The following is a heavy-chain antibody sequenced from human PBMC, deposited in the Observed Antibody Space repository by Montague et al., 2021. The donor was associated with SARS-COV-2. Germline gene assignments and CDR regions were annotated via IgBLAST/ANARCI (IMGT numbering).Heavy chain of an antibody. CDR1: GFTVSSNY. CDR2: IYSGGST. Sequence: LRLSWAASGFTVSSNYMSWVRQAPGKGLEWVSVIYSGGSTYYADSVKGRFTISRDNSKNTLYLQMNSLRAEDTAVYYCASLGNGWENDYWGQGTLVTVSS. J-gene: IGHJ4*02. D-gene: IGHD6-19*01. V-gene: IGHV3-53*01. CDR3: ASLGNGWENDY.